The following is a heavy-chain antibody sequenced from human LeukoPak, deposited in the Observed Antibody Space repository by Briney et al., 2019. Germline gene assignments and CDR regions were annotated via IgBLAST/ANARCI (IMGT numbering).Heavy chain of an antibody. CDR3: ASRKAPNGDTTMGAFDF. CDR1: GGSISNYY. Sequence: PSETLSLTCTVSGGSISNYYWSWIRQPPGEGLEWIGYIYYTGSTNYNPSLKSRVTISVDTSKNQFSLKLTSVTAADTAMYYCASRKAPNGDTTMGAFDFWGRGTLVTVSS. D-gene: IGHD5-18*01. V-gene: IGHV4-59*12. CDR2: IYYTGST. J-gene: IGHJ4*02.